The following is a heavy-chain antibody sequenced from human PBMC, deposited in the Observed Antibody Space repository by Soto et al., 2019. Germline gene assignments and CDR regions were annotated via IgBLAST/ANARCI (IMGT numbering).Heavy chain of an antibody. V-gene: IGHV4-61*05. D-gene: IGHD2-21*01. Sequence: PSETLSLTCTVSGDSISSINNYWSWMRQPPGKGLEWIGYIYYSGTTTYNPSLNSRLTISVDMSKNQFSLTLSSVTAADTAVYYCARTHMYSFDPWGQGTLVTVSS. CDR3: ARTHMYSFDP. J-gene: IGHJ5*02. CDR2: IYYSGTT. CDR1: GDSISSINNY.